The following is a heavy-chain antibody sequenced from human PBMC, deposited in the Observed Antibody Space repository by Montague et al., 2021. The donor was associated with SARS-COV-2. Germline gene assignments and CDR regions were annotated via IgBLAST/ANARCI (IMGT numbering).Heavy chain of an antibody. V-gene: IGHV4-39*02. CDR3: ARWGLNNAFDI. CDR2: IYFTGKT. D-gene: IGHD1/OR15-1a*01. CDR1: GDSISRSHYF. J-gene: IGHJ3*02. Sequence: SETLPLTCSVSGDSISRSHYFWAWIRQPPGMGLEWIGSIYFTGKTSSHPSLKSRVTISIDTSKNHFSLRLSSVTAADSAVFYCARWGLNNAFDIWGLGTMITIPS.